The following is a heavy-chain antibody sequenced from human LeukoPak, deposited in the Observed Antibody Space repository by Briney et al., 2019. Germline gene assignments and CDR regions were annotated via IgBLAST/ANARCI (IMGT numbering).Heavy chain of an antibody. J-gene: IGHJ5*02. Sequence: SETLSFTCTVSGGSISSYYWSWIRQPPGKGLEWIGYIYYSGSTNFNPSLKSRVTISVDTSKNQFSLKLSSVTAADTAVYYCARGPTVTPRGWFDPWGQGTLVTVSS. V-gene: IGHV4-59*01. CDR2: IYYSGST. CDR3: ARGPTVTPRGWFDP. D-gene: IGHD4-17*01. CDR1: GGSISSYY.